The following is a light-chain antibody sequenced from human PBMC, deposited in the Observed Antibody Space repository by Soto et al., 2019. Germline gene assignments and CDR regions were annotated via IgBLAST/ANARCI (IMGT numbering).Light chain of an antibody. CDR1: QSISKW. CDR2: DAS. J-gene: IGKJ5*01. Sequence: DILMTQSPSILSASVGDTVTITCRASQSISKWVAWYQQRAGKAPTALIFDASNSEKGVPSRFSGSGSGTEFTLIIGGLQPEDFATYYCHQYDSYPYTFGQGTRLEIK. V-gene: IGKV1-5*01. CDR3: HQYDSYPYT.